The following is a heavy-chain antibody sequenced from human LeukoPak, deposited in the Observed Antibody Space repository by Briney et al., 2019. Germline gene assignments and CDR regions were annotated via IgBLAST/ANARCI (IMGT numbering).Heavy chain of an antibody. Sequence: GGSLRLSCAASGITVSTNYMSWVRQAPGKGLEWVSIIYSGGATFYADSVKGRFTISRENSKNTLWLQMNSLRAEDTAVYYCARGGGAFCGSDCHRNFDYWGQGTLVTVSS. CDR3: ARGGGAFCGSDCHRNFDY. V-gene: IGHV3-66*01. CDR1: GITVSTNY. D-gene: IGHD2-21*02. J-gene: IGHJ4*02. CDR2: IYSGGAT.